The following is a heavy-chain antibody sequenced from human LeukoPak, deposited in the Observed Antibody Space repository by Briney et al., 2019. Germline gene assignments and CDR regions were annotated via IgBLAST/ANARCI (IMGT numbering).Heavy chain of an antibody. CDR1: GFTFSSYG. CDR2: IRYGGSNK. J-gene: IGHJ4*02. Sequence: GGSLRLSCAASGFTFSSYGMHWVRQAPGKGLEWVAFIRYGGSNKYYADSVKGRFTISRDNSKNTLYLQMNSLRAEDTAVYYCAKDKVVATGRDLYYFDYWGQGTLVTVSP. CDR3: AKDKVVATGRDLYYFDY. D-gene: IGHD5-12*01. V-gene: IGHV3-30*02.